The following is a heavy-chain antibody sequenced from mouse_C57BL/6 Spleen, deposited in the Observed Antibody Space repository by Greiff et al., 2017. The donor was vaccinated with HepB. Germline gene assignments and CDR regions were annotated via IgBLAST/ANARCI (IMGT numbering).Heavy chain of an antibody. CDR2: INYDGSST. CDR1: GFTFSDYY. J-gene: IGHJ2*01. Sequence: EVKVVESEGGLVQPGSSMKLSCTASGFTFSDYYMAWVRQVPEKGLEWVANINYDGSSTYYLDSLKSRFIISRDNAKNILYLQMSSLKSEDTATYYCARAGLFDYWGQGTTLTVSS. CDR3: ARAGLFDY. V-gene: IGHV5-16*01.